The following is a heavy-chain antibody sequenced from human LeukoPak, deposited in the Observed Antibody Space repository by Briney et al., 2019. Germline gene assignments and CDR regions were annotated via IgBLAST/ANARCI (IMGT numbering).Heavy chain of an antibody. J-gene: IGHJ5*02. CDR2: VSPDGLTT. CDR1: EFTFSRYW. Sequence: GGSLRLSCSASEFTFSRYWMHWVPQAPGKGLVWVPRVSPDGLTTKYADSVNGRFTISSDNAKTTLYLQINTLRDEDTAMYYCSRELDSNWFDHWGQGTLVTVSS. V-gene: IGHV3-74*03. CDR3: SRELDSNWFDH.